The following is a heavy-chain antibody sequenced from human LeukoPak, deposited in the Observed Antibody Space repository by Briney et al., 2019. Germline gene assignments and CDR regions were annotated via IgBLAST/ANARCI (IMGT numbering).Heavy chain of an antibody. D-gene: IGHD1-26*01. CDR1: GFTFDDYG. CDR3: ARHPFPHEEIVGSQ. J-gene: IGHJ4*01. Sequence: GGSLRLSCAASGFTFDDYGMSWVRQAPGKGLEWVSGINWNGGSTGYADSVKGRFTISRDNAKNSLYLQMNSLRAERTAMNFCARHPFPHEEIVGSQGGHGTLVTVSS. CDR2: INWNGGST. V-gene: IGHV3-20*04.